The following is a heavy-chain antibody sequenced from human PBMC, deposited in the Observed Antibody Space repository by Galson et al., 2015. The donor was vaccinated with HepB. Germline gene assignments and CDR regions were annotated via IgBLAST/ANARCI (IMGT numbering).Heavy chain of an antibody. CDR2: IYYSGST. Sequence: TLSLTCTVSGGSISSYYWSWIRQPPGKGLEWIGYIYYSGSTNYNPSLKSRVTISVDTSKNQFSLKLSSVTAADTAVYYCARDASGGDALDIWGQGTMVTVSS. D-gene: IGHD3-10*01. CDR1: GGSISSYY. CDR3: ARDASGGDALDI. V-gene: IGHV4-59*01. J-gene: IGHJ3*02.